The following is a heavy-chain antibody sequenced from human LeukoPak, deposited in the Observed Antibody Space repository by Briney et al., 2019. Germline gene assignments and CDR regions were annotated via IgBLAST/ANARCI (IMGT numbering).Heavy chain of an antibody. D-gene: IGHD3-10*02. V-gene: IGHV3-23*01. CDR3: AKDLFGDASGTYFYYAMDV. Sequence: GSLRLSCVAPGLTFTSYAMSWVRQAPGKGLEWVSRNSGKGDRTYYADSVKGRFTISRDNSKNTMYVQMNSLRAEDTAVYYCAKDLFGDASGTYFYYAMDVWGQGTTVTVSS. CDR2: NSGKGDRT. J-gene: IGHJ6*02. CDR1: GLTFTSYA.